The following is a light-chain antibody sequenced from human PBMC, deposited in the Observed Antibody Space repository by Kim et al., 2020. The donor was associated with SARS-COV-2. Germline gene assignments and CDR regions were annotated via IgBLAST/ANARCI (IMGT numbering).Light chain of an antibody. Sequence: EIVLTQSPGTLSLSPGERATLSCRASQSVSSSYLAWYQQKPGLAPRLLIYGASSRATGIPDRFSGGGSGTDFTFTISRLEPEDFAVYYCQQYGSSPYTFGQGTKLEI. J-gene: IGKJ2*01. CDR2: GAS. CDR3: QQYGSSPYT. V-gene: IGKV3-20*01. CDR1: QSVSSSY.